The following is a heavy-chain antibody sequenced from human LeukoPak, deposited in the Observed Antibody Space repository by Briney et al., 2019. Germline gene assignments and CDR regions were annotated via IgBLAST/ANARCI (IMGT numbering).Heavy chain of an antibody. D-gene: IGHD5-12*01. J-gene: IGHJ3*02. CDR1: GFTFSNAW. CDR2: KSKTDGGTT. CDR3: TTDLYSGYDYDAFDI. V-gene: IGHV3-15*01. Sequence: GGSLRLSCVASGFTFSNAWMSWVRQAPGKGLEWVGRKSKTDGGTTDYAAPVKGRFIISRDDSKNTLFLQMNSLKTEDTAVYYCTTDLYSGYDYDAFDIWGQGTMVTVSS.